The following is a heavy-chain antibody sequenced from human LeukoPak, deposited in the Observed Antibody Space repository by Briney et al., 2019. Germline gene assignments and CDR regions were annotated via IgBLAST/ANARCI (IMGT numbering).Heavy chain of an antibody. J-gene: IGHJ4*02. CDR2: ISSSGSTI. CDR1: GFTFSSFE. CDR3: ARSGYLGPDY. V-gene: IGHV3-48*03. D-gene: IGHD2-2*01. Sequence: PGDSLPLSCAPSGFTFSSFEMMWVRQAPGKGLEGVSYISSSGSTIYFADSVKGRFTTSRDNAKNSLYLQMNSLRADDTAVYYCARSGYLGPDYWGQGTPVIVSS.